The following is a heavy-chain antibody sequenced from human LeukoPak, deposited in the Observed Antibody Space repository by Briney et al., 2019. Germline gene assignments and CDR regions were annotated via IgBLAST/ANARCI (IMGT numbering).Heavy chain of an antibody. V-gene: IGHV3-74*01. J-gene: IGHJ4*02. CDR1: GFTFSSYW. CDR3: ARASVAGTLIGY. CDR2: INSDGSNT. Sequence: GGSLRLSCAASGFTFSSYWMHWVRQAPGKGLVWVSRINSDGSNTSYADSVKGRFTISRDNAKNTLYLQMNSLRAEDTAVYYCARASVAGTLIGYWGQGTLVTVSS. D-gene: IGHD6-19*01.